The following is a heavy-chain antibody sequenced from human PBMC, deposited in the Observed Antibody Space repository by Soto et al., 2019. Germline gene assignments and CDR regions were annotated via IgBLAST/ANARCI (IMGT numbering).Heavy chain of an antibody. D-gene: IGHD2-15*01. J-gene: IGHJ4*02. Sequence: HGGSLRISCTASRFTFSDYEMNWVRQAPGKGLEWVSYITSGGRSIYYADSVKGRFIISRDNAENSLYLQMNSLRPEDTAVYYCVRRMASPDQWGQGTLVTVS. CDR1: RFTFSDYE. CDR2: ITSGGRSI. V-gene: IGHV3-48*03. CDR3: VRRMASPDQ.